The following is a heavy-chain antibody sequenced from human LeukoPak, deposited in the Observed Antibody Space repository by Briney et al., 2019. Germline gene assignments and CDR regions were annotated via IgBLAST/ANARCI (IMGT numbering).Heavy chain of an antibody. CDR1: GFTFSSYG. V-gene: IGHV3-30*18. CDR2: ISYDGSKK. D-gene: IGHD4-17*01. Sequence: GGSLRLSCAASGFTFSSYGMHWVRQAPGKGLEWVAVISYDGSKKYYADSVKGRFTFSRDDSKNTLYLQMNSLRAEDTAVYYCANTVNYYYYYYDMDVWGKGTTVTVSS. J-gene: IGHJ6*04. CDR3: ANTVNYYYYYYDMDV.